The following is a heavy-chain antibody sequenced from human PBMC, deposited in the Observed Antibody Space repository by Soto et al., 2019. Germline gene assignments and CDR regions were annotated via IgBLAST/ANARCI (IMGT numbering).Heavy chain of an antibody. V-gene: IGHV4-34*01. CDR2: INHSGST. CDR1: GGSFSGYY. Sequence: SETLSLTCAVYGGSFSGYYWSWIRQPPGKGLEWIGEINHSGSTNYNPSLKSRVTISVDTSENHFSLKLSSVTAADTAVYYCARGERMAIAVAGHFDYWGQGTLVTVS. CDR3: ARGERMAIAVAGHFDY. D-gene: IGHD6-19*01. J-gene: IGHJ4*02.